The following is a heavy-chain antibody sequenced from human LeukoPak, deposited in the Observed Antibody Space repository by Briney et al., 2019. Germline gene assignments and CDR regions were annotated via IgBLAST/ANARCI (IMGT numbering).Heavy chain of an antibody. J-gene: IGHJ4*02. CDR2: INPDGSTT. CDR3: ARVSVGRYYFDN. V-gene: IGHV3-74*01. D-gene: IGHD3-3*02. CDR1: GFTFSSYW. Sequence: GGSLRLSCAASGFTFSSYWMHWVRQAPGKGLVWVSRINPDGSTTNYADSVKGRFTISRDSAKNTLYLQMNSLRAEDTAVYYCARVSVGRYYFDNWGQGTPVTVS.